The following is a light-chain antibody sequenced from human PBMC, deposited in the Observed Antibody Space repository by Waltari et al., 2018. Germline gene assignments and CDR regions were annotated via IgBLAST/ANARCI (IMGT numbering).Light chain of an antibody. CDR2: DDS. J-gene: IGLJ3*02. CDR1: ALPKKY. V-gene: IGLV3-10*01. Sequence: SFELTQPPSVSVSPGQTARITCSGDALPKKYAFWYQQKSGRAPVLVIYDDSKRPSGIPERFSGSNSGTMATLTSSGAQVEDEADYYCYSTDSSGDHRVFGGGTKLTVL. CDR3: YSTDSSGDHRV.